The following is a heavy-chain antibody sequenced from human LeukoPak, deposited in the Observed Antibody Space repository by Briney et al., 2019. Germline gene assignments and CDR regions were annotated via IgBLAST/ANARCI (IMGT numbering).Heavy chain of an antibody. CDR2: IKSKTDGGTT. Sequence: GGSLRLSCAASGFTLSNAWINWVRQAPRKGLEWVGRIKSKTDGGTTDYAAPVKGRFTILRDDSKNTLFLQMNSLKTEDTAMYYCTTVYYYDSGGYHRNYWGQGTLVTVSS. D-gene: IGHD3-22*01. CDR3: TTVYYYDSGGYHRNY. V-gene: IGHV3-15*01. CDR1: GFTLSNAW. J-gene: IGHJ4*02.